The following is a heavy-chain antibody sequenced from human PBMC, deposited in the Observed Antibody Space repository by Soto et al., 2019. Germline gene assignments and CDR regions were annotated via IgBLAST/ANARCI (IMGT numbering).Heavy chain of an antibody. CDR3: AKGGYYSLFDI. Sequence: GWSLRLSCVASGFPFSSYAMSWVRQTPGKGLEWVSGISGSGGRTYYADSVKGRFTISRDNSDNTLSLQMHILRVEDTAVYFCAKGGYYSLFDIWGQGTMVTVSS. V-gene: IGHV3-23*01. J-gene: IGHJ3*02. D-gene: IGHD3-16*01. CDR1: GFPFSSYA. CDR2: ISGSGGRT.